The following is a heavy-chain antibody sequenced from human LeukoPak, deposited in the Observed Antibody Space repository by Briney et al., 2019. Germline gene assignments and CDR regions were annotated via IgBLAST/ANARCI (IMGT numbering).Heavy chain of an antibody. J-gene: IGHJ5*02. D-gene: IGHD6-13*01. V-gene: IGHV3-48*04. CDR3: AKGTHSSSWHWYDP. CDR1: GFTFSSYG. Sequence: PGGSLRLSCAASGFTFSSYGMHWVRQAPGKGLEWLSYIDSSGDVIYYADSVKGRFTISRDNAKNSLYLQMNSLRAEDTAVYYCAKGTHSSSWHWYDPWGQGTLVTVSS. CDR2: IDSSGDVI.